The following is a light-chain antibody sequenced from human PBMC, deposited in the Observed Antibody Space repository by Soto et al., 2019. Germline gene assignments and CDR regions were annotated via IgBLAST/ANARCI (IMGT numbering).Light chain of an antibody. J-gene: IGKJ1*01. Sequence: DVQVPQSPSTLSAYEGYRATITRWASQSISSWLAWYQQKPGKAPKLLIYKASSLESGVPSRFSGSRSGTEFTLTISSLQPDDFATCYCQQYNTEPWTFGQGIKVDIK. CDR2: KAS. CDR3: QQYNTEPWT. V-gene: IGKV1-5*03. CDR1: QSISSW.